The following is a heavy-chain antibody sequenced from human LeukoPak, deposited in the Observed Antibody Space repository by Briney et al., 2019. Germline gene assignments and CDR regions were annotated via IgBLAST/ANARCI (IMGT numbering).Heavy chain of an antibody. J-gene: IGHJ3*02. V-gene: IGHV1-69*05. CDR2: IIPIFGTA. CDR3: AIPYCSSTSCYPEYAFDI. D-gene: IGHD2-2*01. CDR1: GGTFSSYA. Sequence: SVKVSCKASGGTFSSYAISWVRQAPGQGLEWMGGIIPIFGTANYAQKFQGRVTITTDESTSTAYIELSSLRSEDTAVYYCAIPYCSSTSCYPEYAFDIWGQGTMVTVSS.